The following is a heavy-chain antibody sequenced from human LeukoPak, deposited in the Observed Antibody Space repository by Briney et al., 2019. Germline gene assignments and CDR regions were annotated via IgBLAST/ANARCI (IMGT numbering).Heavy chain of an antibody. Sequence: ASVKVSCKASGYTFTSYYMHWVRQAPGQGLEWMGIINPSGGSTSYAQKFQGRVTMTRDTSTSTVYMELSSLRSEDTAVYYCARDSEGYYDILTGFLYWGQGTLVTVSS. CDR3: ARDSEGYYDILTGFLY. CDR1: GYTFTSYY. V-gene: IGHV1-46*01. CDR2: INPSGGST. D-gene: IGHD3-9*01. J-gene: IGHJ4*02.